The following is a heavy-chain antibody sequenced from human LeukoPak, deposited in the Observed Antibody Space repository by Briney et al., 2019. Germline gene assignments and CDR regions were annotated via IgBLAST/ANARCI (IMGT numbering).Heavy chain of an antibody. J-gene: IGHJ4*02. V-gene: IGHV1-2*06. CDR2: IHPNSAAT. D-gene: IGHD7-27*01. CDR3: ARDLPSTSNWELDY. Sequence: ASVKVSCKASGYTFIDYYIHWVRQAPGQGVEWMGRIHPNSAATEYAENFQGRVTMTRDTSISTAYMELSRVTSDDTAVYYCARDLPSTSNWELDYWGQGTLVTVSS. CDR1: GYTFIDYY.